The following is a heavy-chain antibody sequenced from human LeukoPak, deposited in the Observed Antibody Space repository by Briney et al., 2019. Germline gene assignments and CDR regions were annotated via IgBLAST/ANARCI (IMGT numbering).Heavy chain of an antibody. J-gene: IGHJ5*02. Sequence: SETLSLTCTVSGGSISSYYWSWIRQPPGKGLEWIGYIYYSGSTNYNPSLKSRVTISVDTSKNQFSLKLSSVTAADTAVYYCARSSGYYFGWFDPWAREPWSPSPQ. CDR2: IYYSGST. D-gene: IGHD3-22*01. CDR3: ARSSGYYFGWFDP. CDR1: GGSISSYY. V-gene: IGHV4-59*01.